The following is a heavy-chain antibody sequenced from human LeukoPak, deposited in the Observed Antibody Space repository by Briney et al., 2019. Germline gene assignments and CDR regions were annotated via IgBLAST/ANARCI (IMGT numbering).Heavy chain of an antibody. CDR2: IYYSGST. J-gene: IGHJ6*02. V-gene: IGHV4-39*07. CDR1: GGSISSSSYY. Sequence: SETLSLTCTVSGGSISSSSYYWGWIRQPRGKGLEWIGSIYYSGSTYYNPSLKSRVTISADTSKNQFSLKLSSVTAADTAVYYCARGHGYFYGMDVWGQGTTVTVSS. CDR3: ARGHGYFYGMDV. D-gene: IGHD3-22*01.